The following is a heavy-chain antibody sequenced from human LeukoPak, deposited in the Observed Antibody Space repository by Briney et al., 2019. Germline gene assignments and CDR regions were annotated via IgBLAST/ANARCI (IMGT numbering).Heavy chain of an antibody. D-gene: IGHD3-10*01. CDR1: GYTFSRYD. Sequence: ASVKVSCKASGYTFSRYDINWVRQATGQGLEWMGWMNTNSENTGYAQKFQGRATMTRNTSISTAYMELSGLRSEDTAVYYCASGGGSGTWGAYYYYAMDVWGQGTTVTVSS. V-gene: IGHV1-8*01. CDR2: MNTNSENT. J-gene: IGHJ6*02. CDR3: ASGGGSGTWGAYYYYAMDV.